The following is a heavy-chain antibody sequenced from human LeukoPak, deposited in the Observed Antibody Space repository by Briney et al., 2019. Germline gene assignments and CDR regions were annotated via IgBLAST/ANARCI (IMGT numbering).Heavy chain of an antibody. CDR2: ISGSGVTT. CDR1: GFSFSSYA. V-gene: IGHV3-23*01. D-gene: IGHD2-15*01. Sequence: PGGSLRLSCAASGFSFSSYAMNWVRQAPGAGLEWVSGISGSGVTTNYADSVRGRFIISRDNSKNTLYLQMKSLRAEDMAVYYCAKGRVVVAANWFDPWGQGTLVTVSS. J-gene: IGHJ5*02. CDR3: AKGRVVVAANWFDP.